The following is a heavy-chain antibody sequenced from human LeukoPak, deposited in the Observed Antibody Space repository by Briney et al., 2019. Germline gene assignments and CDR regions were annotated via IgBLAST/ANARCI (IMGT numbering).Heavy chain of an antibody. J-gene: IGHJ3*02. CDR2: INHSGST. D-gene: IGHD6-19*01. CDR3: ARGSSSGWFDAFDI. V-gene: IGHV4-34*01. CDR1: GGSFSGYY. Sequence: SSETLSLTCAVYGGSFSGYYWSWIRQPPGKGLEWIGEINHSGSTNYNPSLKSRVTISVDTSENQFSLKLSSVTAADTAVYYCARGSSSGWFDAFDIWGQGTMVTVSS.